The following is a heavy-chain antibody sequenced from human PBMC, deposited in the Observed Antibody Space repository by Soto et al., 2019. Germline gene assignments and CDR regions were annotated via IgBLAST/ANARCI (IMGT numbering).Heavy chain of an antibody. Sequence: PSETLSLTCTVSGGSISSGGYYWSWIRQHPGKGLEWIGYIYYSGSTNYNPSLKSRITISVDTSKNQFSLKLTSVTAADTAVYYCARQASGYYYGWFDPWGQGTLVTVSS. D-gene: IGHD3-22*01. CDR2: IYYSGST. CDR3: ARQASGYYYGWFDP. J-gene: IGHJ5*02. CDR1: GGSISSGGYY. V-gene: IGHV4-31*03.